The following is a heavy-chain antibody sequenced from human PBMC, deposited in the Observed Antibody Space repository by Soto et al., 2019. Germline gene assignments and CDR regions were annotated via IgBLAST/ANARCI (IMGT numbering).Heavy chain of an antibody. J-gene: IGHJ5*02. V-gene: IGHV3-48*01. CDR3: ARGIAYNWFDP. CDR2: ISSSSSAI. Sequence: GGSLRLSCAASGFTFSSYTMNWVHQAPGKGLEWISYISSSSSAIYYADSVKGRFTISRDNANNSLYLQMNSLRAEDTAVYYCARGIAYNWFDPWGQGTLVTVSS. CDR1: GFTFSSYT. D-gene: IGHD2-15*01.